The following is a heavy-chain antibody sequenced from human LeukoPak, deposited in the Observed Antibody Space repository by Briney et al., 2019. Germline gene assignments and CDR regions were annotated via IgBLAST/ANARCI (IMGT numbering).Heavy chain of an antibody. V-gene: IGHV3-23*01. Sequence: GGSLRLSCAASGFTFSNFAMSWVRQAPEEGLEWVSAISGSDGRLFYADSVRGRFTISRDNSKNTLSLQINSLRADDTAVYFCAKESPYSSNRLYYFDYWGQGTLVTVSS. D-gene: IGHD2-21*01. J-gene: IGHJ4*02. CDR3: AKESPYSSNRLYYFDY. CDR1: GFTFSNFA. CDR2: ISGSDGRL.